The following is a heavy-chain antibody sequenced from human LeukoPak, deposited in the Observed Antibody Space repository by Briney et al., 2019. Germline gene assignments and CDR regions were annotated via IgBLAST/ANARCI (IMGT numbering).Heavy chain of an antibody. Sequence: SETLSLTCTVSGYSISSGYYWGWIRQPPGKGLEWIGSIYHSGSTYYNPSLKSRVTISVDTSKNQFSLKLSSVTAADTAVYYCAREFNYYDSSGLNYWGQGTLVTVSS. CDR2: IYHSGST. V-gene: IGHV4-38-2*02. CDR1: GYSISSGYY. J-gene: IGHJ4*02. CDR3: AREFNYYDSSGLNY. D-gene: IGHD3-22*01.